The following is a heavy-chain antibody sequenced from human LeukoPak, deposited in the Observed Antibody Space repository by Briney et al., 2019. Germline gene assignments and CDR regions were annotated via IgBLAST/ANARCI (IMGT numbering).Heavy chain of an antibody. J-gene: IGHJ3*02. Sequence: PGGSLRLSCAASGFTVSSNYMSWFRQAPGKGLEWVSVIYSGGSTYYADSVKGRFTISRDNSKNTLYLQMNSMRAEDTAVYYCEVGLGDVFDIWGRGTMVTVSS. D-gene: IGHD3-16*01. CDR1: GFTVSSNY. CDR2: IYSGGST. V-gene: IGHV3-66*02. CDR3: EVGLGDVFDI.